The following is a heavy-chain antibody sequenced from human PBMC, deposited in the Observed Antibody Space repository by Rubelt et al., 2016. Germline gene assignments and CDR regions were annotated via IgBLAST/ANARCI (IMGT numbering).Heavy chain of an antibody. CDR3: ARGGSGSYHDAFDI. CDR2: IYYSGST. CDR1: GGSISSGGYY. D-gene: IGHD3-10*01. Sequence: QVQLQESGPGLVKPSQTLSLTCTVSGGSISSGGYYWSWIRQHPGKGLEWIGYIYYSGSTYYNPSLKNRVTISVDTSKNPFSLKLSSVTAADTAVEYGARGGSGSYHDAFDIWGQGTMVTVSS. V-gene: IGHV4-31*03. J-gene: IGHJ3*02.